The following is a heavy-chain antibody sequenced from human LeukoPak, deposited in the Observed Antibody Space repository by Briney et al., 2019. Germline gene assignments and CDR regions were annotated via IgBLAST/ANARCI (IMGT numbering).Heavy chain of an antibody. Sequence: ASVKVSCKVSGYTLTELSMHWVRQAPGKGLEWMGWINPNSGGTNYEQKFQGRVTMTRDTSISTAYMELSRLRSDDTGVYYCQTGSYSLIPFDYWGQGTLVTVSS. D-gene: IGHD1-26*01. CDR2: INPNSGGT. V-gene: IGHV1-2*02. J-gene: IGHJ4*02. CDR1: GYTLTELS. CDR3: QTGSYSLIPFDY.